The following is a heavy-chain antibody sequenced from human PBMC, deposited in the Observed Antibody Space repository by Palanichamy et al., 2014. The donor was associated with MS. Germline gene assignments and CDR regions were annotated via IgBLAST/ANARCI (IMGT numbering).Heavy chain of an antibody. D-gene: IGHD6-19*01. CDR2: IWYDGSNK. CDR1: GFSLSTYG. Sequence: QVQLVEVWGRRGPAWEVLRLSCAASGFSLSTYGMHWVRQAPGKGLEWVALIWYDGSNKYYADSVKGRFTISRDNSKNTLYLQMNSLRAEETAVYYCARDRDNSGWYWYYDLWGRGTLVTVSS. CDR3: ARDRDNSGWYWYYDL. J-gene: IGHJ2*01. V-gene: IGHV3-33*01.